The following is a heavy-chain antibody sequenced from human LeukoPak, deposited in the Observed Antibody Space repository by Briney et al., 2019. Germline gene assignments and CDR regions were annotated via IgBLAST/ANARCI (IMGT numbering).Heavy chain of an antibody. CDR2: MNSNSGNT. CDR1: GYTFTIYD. CDR3: ARGGYDILTGSLPL. D-gene: IGHD3-9*01. J-gene: IGHJ4*02. V-gene: IGHV1-8*01. Sequence: ASVKVSCKASGYTFTIYDISWVRQATGQGLEWMGWMNSNSGNTGSAQKFQGRVTMTRNTSISTAYMELSSLRSEDTAVYYCARGGYDILTGSLPLWGQGTLVTVSS.